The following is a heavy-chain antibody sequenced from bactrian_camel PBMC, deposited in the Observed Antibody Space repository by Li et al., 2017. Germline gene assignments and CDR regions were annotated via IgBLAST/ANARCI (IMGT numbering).Heavy chain of an antibody. V-gene: IGHV3S26*01. D-gene: IGHD6*01. J-gene: IGHJ4*01. Sequence: HVQLVESGGGSLQAGGSLSLSCAASGYTYRYYCMGWFRQAPGKERERVAAIHDAGTTSYADSVKGRFTISKDNAKNTLYLQLYSLKTEDTAMYFCARDVLGGSWPEIDYWGQGTQVTVS. CDR3: ARDVLGGSWPEIDY. CDR1: GYTYRYYC. CDR2: IHDAGTT.